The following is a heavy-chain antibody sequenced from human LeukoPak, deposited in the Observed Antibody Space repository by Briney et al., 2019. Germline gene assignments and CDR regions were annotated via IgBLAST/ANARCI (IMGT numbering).Heavy chain of an antibody. CDR3: ARTSPSSGWFDP. Sequence: SETLSLTCTVSGGSISSYYWSWIWQPPGKGLEWIGYIYYSGSTNYNPSLKSRVTISVDTSKNQFSLKLSSVTAADTAVYYCARTSPSSGWFDPWGQGTLVTVSS. V-gene: IGHV4-59*01. J-gene: IGHJ5*02. CDR2: IYYSGST. CDR1: GGSISSYY. D-gene: IGHD6-19*01.